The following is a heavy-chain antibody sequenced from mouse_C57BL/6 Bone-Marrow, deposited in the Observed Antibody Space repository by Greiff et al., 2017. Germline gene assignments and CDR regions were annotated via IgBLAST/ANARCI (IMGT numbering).Heavy chain of an antibody. CDR2: INPGSGGT. J-gene: IGHJ1*03. CDR1: GYAFTNYL. D-gene: IGHD1-1*01. Sequence: QVQLQQSGAELVRPGTSVKVSCKASGYAFTNYLIEWVKQRPGQGLEWIGVINPGSGGTNYNEKFKGKATLTADKSSSTAYMQLSRLTSEDSAVYFCARDSRMTTVGARGVYWYFDVWGTGTTVTVSS. V-gene: IGHV1-54*01. CDR3: ARDSRMTTVGARGVYWYFDV.